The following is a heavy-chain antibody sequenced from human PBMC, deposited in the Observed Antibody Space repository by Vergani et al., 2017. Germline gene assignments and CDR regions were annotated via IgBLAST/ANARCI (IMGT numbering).Heavy chain of an antibody. J-gene: IGHJ5*02. CDR1: GGSISSYY. CDR2: IYYSGST. V-gene: IGHV4-59*01. CDR3: ARDGSYGSGKNWFDP. D-gene: IGHD3-10*01. Sequence: QVQLQESGPGLVKPSETLSLTCPVSGGSISSYYWSWIRQPPGKGLEWIGYIYYSGSTNYNPSLKSRVTISVDTSKNQFSLKLSSVTAADTAVYYCARDGSYGSGKNWFDPWGQGTLVTVSS.